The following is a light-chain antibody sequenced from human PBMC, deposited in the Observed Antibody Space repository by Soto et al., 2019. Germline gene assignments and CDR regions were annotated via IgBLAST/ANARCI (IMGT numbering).Light chain of an antibody. V-gene: IGKV1-5*03. J-gene: IGKJ4*01. CDR1: QSIRDW. CDR2: KAS. Sequence: DIQMTQSPSTLSASVGDRITITCRSSQSIRDWLAWYQQKPGKAPKLLIYKASSLESGVPSRFSGSGSGTEFTHTISSLQPDDFSTYYNQQYYSHPLTFAGGTMGELK. CDR3: QQYYSHPLT.